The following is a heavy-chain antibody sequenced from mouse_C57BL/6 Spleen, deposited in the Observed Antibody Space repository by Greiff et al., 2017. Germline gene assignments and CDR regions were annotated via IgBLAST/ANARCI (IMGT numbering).Heavy chain of an antibody. V-gene: IGHV14-4*01. CDR2: IDPENGDT. CDR3: TTAISIDY. J-gene: IGHJ2*01. Sequence: EVQLVESGAELVRPGASVKLSCTASGFNIKDDYMHWVKQRPEQGLEWIGWIDPENGDTEYASKFQGKATITADTSSNTAYLQLSSLTSEDTAVYYCTTAISIDYWGQGTTLTVSS. CDR1: GFNIKDDY.